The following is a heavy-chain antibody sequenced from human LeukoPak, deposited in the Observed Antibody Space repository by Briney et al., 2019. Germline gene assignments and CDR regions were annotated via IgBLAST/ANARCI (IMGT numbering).Heavy chain of an antibody. Sequence: SETLSLTCTVSGXSISSYYGSWILQPPGKGLELIGYMYDSGSTNYNPSLKSRVTISVDTSKNQFSLRLSSVTAADTAVYYCARGGHCTNGVCYSFHYWGQGTLVTVST. D-gene: IGHD2-8*01. J-gene: IGHJ4*02. CDR3: ARGGHCTNGVCYSFHY. V-gene: IGHV4-59*01. CDR2: MYDSGST. CDR1: GXSISSYY.